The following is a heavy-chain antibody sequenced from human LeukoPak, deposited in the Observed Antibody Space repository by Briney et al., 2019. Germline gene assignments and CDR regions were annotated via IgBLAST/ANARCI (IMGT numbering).Heavy chain of an antibody. CDR3: ARVDFRGGYYDILTGYYPNHGMDV. V-gene: IGHV3-53*01. D-gene: IGHD3-9*01. CDR1: GFTVSSNY. J-gene: IGHJ6*02. CDR2: IYSGGST. Sequence: GGSLRLSCAASGFTVSSNYMSWVRQAPGKGLEWVSVIYSGGSTYYADSVKGRFTISRDNSKNTLYLHLNSLRAEDTAMYYCARVDFRGGYYDILTGYYPNHGMDVWGQGTTVTVSS.